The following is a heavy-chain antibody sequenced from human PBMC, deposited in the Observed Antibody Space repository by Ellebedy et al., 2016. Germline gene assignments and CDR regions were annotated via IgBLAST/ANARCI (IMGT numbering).Heavy chain of an antibody. Sequence: ASVKVSCXASGYTFTSYYMHWVRQPPGQGLEWMGIINPSGGSTSYAQKFQGRVTMTRDTSTSTVYMELSSLRSEDTAVYYCARDEDGGNSASYWGQGTLVTVSS. V-gene: IGHV1-46*01. CDR3: ARDEDGGNSASY. J-gene: IGHJ4*02. CDR2: INPSGGST. CDR1: GYTFTSYY. D-gene: IGHD4-23*01.